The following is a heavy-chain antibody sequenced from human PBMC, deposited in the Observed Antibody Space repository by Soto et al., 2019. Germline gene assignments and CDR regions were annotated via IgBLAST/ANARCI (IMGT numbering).Heavy chain of an antibody. J-gene: IGHJ3*02. CDR3: ARGGIAAAQEDFDI. V-gene: IGHV3-30-3*01. CDR1: GFTFSSYA. Sequence: GGSLRLSCAASGFTFSSYAMHWVRQAPGKGLEWVAVISYDGSNKYYADSVKGRFTISRDNSKNTLYLQMNSLRAEDTAVYYCARGGIAAAQEDFDIWGQGTMVKVSS. CDR2: ISYDGSNK. D-gene: IGHD6-25*01.